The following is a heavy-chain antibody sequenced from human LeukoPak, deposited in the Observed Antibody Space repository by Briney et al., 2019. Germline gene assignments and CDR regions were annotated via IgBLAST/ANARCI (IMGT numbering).Heavy chain of an antibody. Sequence: PGGSLRLSCAASGFTFSSYSMNWVRQAPGKGLEWVSYISSSSSTIYYADSVKGRFTISRDNAKNSLYLQMNSLRAEDTAVYYCARARDEYYFDYWGQGALVTVSS. CDR2: ISSSSSTI. CDR3: ARARDEYYFDY. D-gene: IGHD6-6*01. CDR1: GFTFSSYS. J-gene: IGHJ4*02. V-gene: IGHV3-48*01.